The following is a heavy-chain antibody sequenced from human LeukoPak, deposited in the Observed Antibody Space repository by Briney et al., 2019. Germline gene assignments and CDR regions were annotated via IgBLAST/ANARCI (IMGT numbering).Heavy chain of an antibody. V-gene: IGHV1-18*01. CDR1: GYTFTSYG. J-gene: IGHJ4*02. D-gene: IGHD5-24*01. Sequence: VASVKVSCKASGYTFTSYGISWVRQAPGQGLEWMGWISAYNGNTNYAQMLQGRVTMTTDTSTSTAYMELRSLRSDDTAVYYCARSPEMATITDHWGQGTLVTVSS. CDR2: ISAYNGNT. CDR3: ARSPEMATITDH.